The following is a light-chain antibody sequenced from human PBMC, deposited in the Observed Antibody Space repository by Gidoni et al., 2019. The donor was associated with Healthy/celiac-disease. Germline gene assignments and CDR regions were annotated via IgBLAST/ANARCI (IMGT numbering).Light chain of an antibody. CDR1: QSVLYSSNNKNY. V-gene: IGKV4-1*01. CDR2: LAS. CDR3: QQYYSTPWT. Sequence: DIVMTQSPDSLAVSLGDRATINCKSSQSVLYSSNNKNYLAWYQQKPGQPPKLLIYLASTRESGVPDRFSGSGSGTDFTLTISSLQAEDVAVYYCQQYYSTPWTFGQGTKVEIK. J-gene: IGKJ1*01.